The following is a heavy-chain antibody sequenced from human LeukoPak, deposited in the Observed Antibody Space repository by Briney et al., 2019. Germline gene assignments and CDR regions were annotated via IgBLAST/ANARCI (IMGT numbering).Heavy chain of an antibody. CDR1: GDSVSSNTAA. J-gene: IGHJ5*02. D-gene: IGHD6-19*01. Sequence: QSQTLSLTWAISGDSVSSNTAAWNWIRQSPSRGLEWLGRTYYRSKWYNHYAMSVKGRITVSPDTSKNQFSLQLNSVTPEDTAVYYCARGDRSGQSNWFDPWGQGTLVTVSS. CDR2: TYYRSKWYN. CDR3: ARGDRSGQSNWFDP. V-gene: IGHV6-1*01.